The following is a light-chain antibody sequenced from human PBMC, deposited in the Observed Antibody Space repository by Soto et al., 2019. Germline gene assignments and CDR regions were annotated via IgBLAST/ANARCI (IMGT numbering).Light chain of an antibody. CDR1: QSVGGN. CDR3: HQYNKWPPLMCT. J-gene: IGKJ2*02. V-gene: IGKV3-15*01. CDR2: GAS. Sequence: EIVMTQSPATLSVSPGERATLSCRASQSVGGNLAWYQQKPGQAPRLLIYGASTRATDIPARFSGSGSGTEFTLTISSLQSEDFAVYYCHQYNKWPPLMCTFGQGTRLEI.